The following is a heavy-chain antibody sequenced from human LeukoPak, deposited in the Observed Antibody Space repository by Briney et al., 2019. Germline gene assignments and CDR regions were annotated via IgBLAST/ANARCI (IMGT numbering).Heavy chain of an antibody. V-gene: IGHV1-2*02. CDR3: ARNFDMKGFDP. CDR1: GYTFTGYY. Sequence: ASVKVSCKASGYTFTGYYMNWVRQAPGQGLEWMGWINSDSGFTKYAQKFQGRVTMTRDASITTVYMDLTRLTSDDTAVYYCARNFDMKGFDPWGQGTLVTVSS. D-gene: IGHD3-9*01. CDR2: INSDSGFT. J-gene: IGHJ5*02.